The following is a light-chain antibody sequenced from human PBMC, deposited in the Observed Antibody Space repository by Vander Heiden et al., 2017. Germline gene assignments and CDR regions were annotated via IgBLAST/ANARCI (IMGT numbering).Light chain of an antibody. Sequence: SCELTQPPSVSVSPGQTASITCSGDRLGAKYACWYQQKPGQSPVLVIYQDNKRPAGIPERFSGSTSANTATLTISGTQPMDEADYYCQAWDNNIMMFGGGTKLTVL. CDR3: QAWDNNIMM. V-gene: IGLV3-1*01. J-gene: IGLJ3*02. CDR1: RLGAKY. CDR2: QDN.